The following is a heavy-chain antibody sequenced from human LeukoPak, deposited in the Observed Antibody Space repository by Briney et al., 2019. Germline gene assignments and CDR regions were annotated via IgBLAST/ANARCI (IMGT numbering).Heavy chain of an antibody. D-gene: IGHD1-14*01. CDR3: ARGGMEYYYYYMDV. Sequence: ASVKVSCKASGGTFSSYAISWVGQAPGQGLEWMGGIIPIFGTANYAQKFQGRVTITTDESTSTAYMELSSLRSEDTAVYYCARGGMEYYYYYMDVWGKGTTVTVSS. V-gene: IGHV1-69*05. CDR1: GGTFSSYA. J-gene: IGHJ6*03. CDR2: IIPIFGTA.